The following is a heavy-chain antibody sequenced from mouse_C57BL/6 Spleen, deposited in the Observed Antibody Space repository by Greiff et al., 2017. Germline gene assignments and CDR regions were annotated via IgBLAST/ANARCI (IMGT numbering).Heavy chain of an antibody. D-gene: IGHD3-2*02. CDR1: GYTFTSYW. CDR2: IHPSDSDT. Sequence: QVQLKQPGAELVKPGASVKVSCKASGYTFTSYWMHWVKQRPGQGLEWIGRIHPSDSDTNYNQKFKGKATLTVDKSSSTAYMQLSSLTSEDSAVYYCASDSSVPYAMDYWGQGTSVTVSS. CDR3: ASDSSVPYAMDY. J-gene: IGHJ4*01. V-gene: IGHV1-74*01.